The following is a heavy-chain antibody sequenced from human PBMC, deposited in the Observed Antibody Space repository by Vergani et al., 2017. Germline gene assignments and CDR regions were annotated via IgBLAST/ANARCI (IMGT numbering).Heavy chain of an antibody. CDR1: GFSFNSYW. D-gene: IGHD3-16*02. J-gene: IGHJ5*01. V-gene: IGHV3-74*03. CDR2: IKSDGSIT. CDR3: ARARCIEACYMSYWLDS. Sequence: DVHLAESGGGFFQPGGSLRLSCSASGFSFNSYWMHWVRQVPGKGLLWVSRIKSDGSITAYADSVKGRFTISRDNAQNTLYLQMNCLRVEDTGVYYCARARCIEACYMSYWLDSWGQGTLVTVSS.